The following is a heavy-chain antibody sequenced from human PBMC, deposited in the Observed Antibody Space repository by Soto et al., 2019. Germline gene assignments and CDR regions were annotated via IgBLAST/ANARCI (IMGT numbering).Heavy chain of an antibody. CDR1: GFALSTSGVG. J-gene: IGHJ4*02. CDR3: AHKGYGDYPLDY. V-gene: IGHV2-5*02. CDR2: IYWDDSK. D-gene: IGHD4-17*01. Sequence: QITLKESGPTLVKPTQTLTLTCTFSGFALSTSGVGVGWIRQPPGKALEWLAVIYWDDSKHYSPSLDTRLTITKDTSKNQVVLTMTNMDPVDTATYYCAHKGYGDYPLDYWGQGTLVTVSS.